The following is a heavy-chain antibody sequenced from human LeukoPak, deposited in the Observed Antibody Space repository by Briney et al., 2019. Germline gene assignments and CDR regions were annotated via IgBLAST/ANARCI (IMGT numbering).Heavy chain of an antibody. CDR2: IKQDGSEK. CDR1: GFTFSSYW. Sequence: GGSLRLSCAASGFTFSSYWMSWVRQAPGKGLEWVANIKQDGSEKYYVDSVKGRFTISRDNAKNSLYLQMNSLRAEDTAVYYCARAGVVYCSGGSCYVHAFDIWGQGTMVTVSS. D-gene: IGHD2-15*01. J-gene: IGHJ3*02. V-gene: IGHV3-7*01. CDR3: ARAGVVYCSGGSCYVHAFDI.